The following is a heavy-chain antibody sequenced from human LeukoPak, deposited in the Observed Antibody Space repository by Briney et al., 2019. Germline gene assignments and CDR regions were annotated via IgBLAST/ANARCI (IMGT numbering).Heavy chain of an antibody. J-gene: IGHJ4*02. CDR3: AREPHYYDSSGYYSGWSVHFDY. D-gene: IGHD3-22*01. CDR2: TYYRSKWYN. Sequence: SQTLSLTCAISGDSVSSNSAAWNWIRQSPSRGLEWLGRTYYRSKWYNDYAVSVKSRITINPDTSKNQFSLQLNSVTPEDTAVYYCAREPHYYDSSGYYSGWSVHFDYWGQGTLVTVSS. V-gene: IGHV6-1*01. CDR1: GDSVSSNSAA.